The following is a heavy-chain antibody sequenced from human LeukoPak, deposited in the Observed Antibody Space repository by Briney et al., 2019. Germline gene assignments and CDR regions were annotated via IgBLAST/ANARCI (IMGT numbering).Heavy chain of an antibody. CDR3: AKDLRGYSYCSSLDY. CDR2: ISWNSGSI. Sequence: GGSLRLSCAASGFTFDDYAMHWVRQAPGKGLEWVSGISWNSGSIGYADSVKGRFTISRDNAKNSLYLQMNSLRTEDTALYYWAKDLRGYSYCSSLDYWGQGTLVTVSS. CDR1: GFTFDDYA. V-gene: IGHV3-9*01. J-gene: IGHJ4*03. D-gene: IGHD5-18*01.